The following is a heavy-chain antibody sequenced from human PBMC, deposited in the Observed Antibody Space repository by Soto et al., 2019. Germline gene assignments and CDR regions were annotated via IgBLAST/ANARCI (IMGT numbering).Heavy chain of an antibody. CDR3: AGGAGSTRLDY. CDR2: ISSGGNII. J-gene: IGHJ4*02. CDR1: GFTFSDYH. V-gene: IGHV3-11*01. Sequence: QVQLVESGGGLVKPGGSLRLSCAASGFTFSDYHMSWIRQAPGKGLEWFSHISSGGNIIHYADSVEGRFTISRDNAKNALYLQINSLRVEDTAVYYCAGGAGSTRLDYWGQGTLVTVSS.